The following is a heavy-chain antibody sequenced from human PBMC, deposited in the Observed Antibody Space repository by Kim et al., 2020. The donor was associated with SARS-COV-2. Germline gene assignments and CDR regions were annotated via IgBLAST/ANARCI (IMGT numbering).Heavy chain of an antibody. V-gene: IGHV4-34*01. CDR2: INHSGST. D-gene: IGHD4-17*01. CDR1: GGSFSGYY. Sequence: SQTLSLTCAVYGGSFSGYYWSWIRQPPGKGLEWIGEINHSGSTNYNPSLKSRVTISVDTSKNQFSLKLSSVTAADTAVYYCATRLRWQPFDYWGQGTLVTVSS. J-gene: IGHJ4*02. CDR3: ATRLRWQPFDY.